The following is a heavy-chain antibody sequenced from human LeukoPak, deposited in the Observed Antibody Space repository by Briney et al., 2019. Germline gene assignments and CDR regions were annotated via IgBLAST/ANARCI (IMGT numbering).Heavy chain of an antibody. CDR2: IYYSGST. CDR3: ATLGYYDILTGSEMYDY. J-gene: IGHJ4*02. CDR1: GGSISSSSYY. D-gene: IGHD3-9*01. Sequence: PSETLSLTCAVSGGSISSSSYYWGWIRQPPGKGLEWIGSIYYSGSTYYNPSLKSRVTISVDTSKNQFSLKLSSVTAADTAVYYCATLGYYDILTGSEMYDYWGQGALVTVSS. V-gene: IGHV4-39*07.